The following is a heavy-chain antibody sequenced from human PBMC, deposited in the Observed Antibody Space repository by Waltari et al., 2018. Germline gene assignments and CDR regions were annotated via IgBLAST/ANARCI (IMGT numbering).Heavy chain of an antibody. CDR1: GFTFSSFW. Sequence: EEQLVESGGGLVQPGDSLRLSCTASGFTFSSFWMNWVRQAPGKGPVWVSRISTEVSDTTYADSGKGRCTISRDNTRNTLYLQMNRLRAEDTAVYFCARVSRRTYRSPVPGRHYYYGMDVWGQGTTVTVSS. CDR2: ISTEVSDT. D-gene: IGHD1-1*01. J-gene: IGHJ6*02. CDR3: ARVSRRTYRSPVPGRHYYYGMDV. V-gene: IGHV3-74*03.